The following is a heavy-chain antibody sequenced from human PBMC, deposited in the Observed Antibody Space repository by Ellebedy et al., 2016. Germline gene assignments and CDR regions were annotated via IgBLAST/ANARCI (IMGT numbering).Heavy chain of an antibody. J-gene: IGHJ4*02. Sequence: ASVKVSCKVSGYSLTELSMHWVRQAPGKGLEWMGGFDPEDGETIYAQKFQGRVTMTEDTSTDTAYMELSSLRSEDTAAYYCATDLWGIAATGTMYWGQGTLVTVSS. CDR1: GYSLTELS. V-gene: IGHV1-24*01. CDR2: FDPEDGET. CDR3: ATDLWGIAATGTMY. D-gene: IGHD6-13*01.